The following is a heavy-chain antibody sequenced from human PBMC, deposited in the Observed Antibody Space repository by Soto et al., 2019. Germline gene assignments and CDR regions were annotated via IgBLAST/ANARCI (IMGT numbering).Heavy chain of an antibody. CDR3: ARHKHNKGFEYYFDS. V-gene: IGHV4-39*01. D-gene: IGHD1-1*01. CDR1: GGSITSSGSA. CDR2: IDYSGNI. J-gene: IGHJ4*02. Sequence: SETLSLTCNASGGSITSSGSAWGWIRQSPGKGLEWIGTIDYSGNIYYIPSLKSRITISVDTSKNQISLKLSSVTAADTAVYYCARHKHNKGFEYYFDSGGQGPLVTVP.